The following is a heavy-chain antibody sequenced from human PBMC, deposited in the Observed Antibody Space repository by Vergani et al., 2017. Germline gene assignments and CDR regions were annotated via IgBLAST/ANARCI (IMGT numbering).Heavy chain of an antibody. Sequence: QVQLQQSGAGLLKPSETLSLTCAVYGGSFSGYYWSWIRQPPGKGLEWIGEINHSGSTNYNPSRNSRVTISVDTSKNQFSLKLSAVTAADTAVYYCARGLRIQLGRMVLGYWGQGTLVTVSS. CDR1: GGSFSGYY. CDR2: INHSGST. CDR3: ARGLRIQLGRMVLGY. V-gene: IGHV4-34*01. D-gene: IGHD5-18*01. J-gene: IGHJ4*02.